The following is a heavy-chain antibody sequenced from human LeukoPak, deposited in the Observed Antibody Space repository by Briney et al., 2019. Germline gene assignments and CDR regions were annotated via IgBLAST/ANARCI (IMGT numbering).Heavy chain of an antibody. CDR3: ASQWSVTNTRRFAI. Sequence: SETLSLTCTVSGNFISSGFYWVWVRQTPGKGLQWIDSLYSTGTTYYIPSLAGRVTVSTDSSKNQLSLKLRSVTAADTAVYYCASQWSVTNTRRFAIWGQGARVTVSS. CDR2: LYSTGTT. J-gene: IGHJ3*02. D-gene: IGHD4-17*01. V-gene: IGHV4-38-2*02. CDR1: GNFISSGFY.